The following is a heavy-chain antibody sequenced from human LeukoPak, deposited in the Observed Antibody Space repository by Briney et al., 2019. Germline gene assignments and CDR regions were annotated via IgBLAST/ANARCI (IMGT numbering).Heavy chain of an antibody. Sequence: GGSLRLSCAASGFTFSSNAMSWVRQAPGKGLEWVSAISGSGGSTYYADSVKGRFTISRDNSKNTLYLQMNSLRAEDTAVYYCATPERGYCSSTSCWDDAFDIWGQGTMVTVSS. D-gene: IGHD2-2*01. CDR2: ISGSGGST. CDR1: GFTFSSNA. J-gene: IGHJ3*02. V-gene: IGHV3-23*01. CDR3: ATPERGYCSSTSCWDDAFDI.